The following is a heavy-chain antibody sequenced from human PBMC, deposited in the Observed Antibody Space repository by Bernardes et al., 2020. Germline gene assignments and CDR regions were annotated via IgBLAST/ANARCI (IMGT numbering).Heavy chain of an antibody. CDR3: AREGDYGDYRY. Sequence: ASVKVSCKASGYTFTDYYVHWVRQAPGQGLEWMGRINPKSGGTNFAQNFQGRVTMTRDTSISAAYMELSGLRSDETAVFYCAREGDYGDYRYWGQGTLVTVSS. J-gene: IGHJ4*02. D-gene: IGHD4-17*01. V-gene: IGHV1-2*06. CDR2: INPKSGGT. CDR1: GYTFTDYY.